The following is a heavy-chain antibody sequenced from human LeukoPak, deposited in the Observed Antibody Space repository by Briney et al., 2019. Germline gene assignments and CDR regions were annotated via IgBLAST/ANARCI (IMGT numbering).Heavy chain of an antibody. CDR3: AGGEDYYDSSGYYTFDI. D-gene: IGHD3-22*01. J-gene: IGHJ3*02. Sequence: PGGSLRLSCAASGFTFSSYAMGWVRQAPGKGLEWVAFISYDGSNKYYADSVKGRFTISRDNSKNTLYLQMNSLRAEDTAVYYCAGGEDYYDSSGYYTFDIWGQGTMVTVSS. CDR1: GFTFSSYA. V-gene: IGHV3-30-3*01. CDR2: ISYDGSNK.